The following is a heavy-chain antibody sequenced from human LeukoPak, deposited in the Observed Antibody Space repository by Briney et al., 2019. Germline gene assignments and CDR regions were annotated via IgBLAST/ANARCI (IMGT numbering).Heavy chain of an antibody. Sequence: GGSLRLSCAASGFTFEDFGMSWVRQVPGKGLECVSGINWSGDSIHYADSVKGRFTISRDNAKNSLYLQMNSLRAEDTAVYYCAELGITMIGGVWGKGTTVTISS. CDR1: GFTFEDFG. D-gene: IGHD3-10*02. CDR3: AELGITMIGGV. V-gene: IGHV3-20*04. CDR2: INWSGDSI. J-gene: IGHJ6*04.